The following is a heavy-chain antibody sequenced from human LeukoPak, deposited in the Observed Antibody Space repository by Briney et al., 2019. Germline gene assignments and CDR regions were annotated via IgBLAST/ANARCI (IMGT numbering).Heavy chain of an antibody. CDR3: AREDCSGGSCYPPRGPLDY. Sequence: SQTLSLTCAISGDSVSSNSAAWNWIRQSPSRGLEWLGRTYYRYKWYNDYAVSAKSRITINPDTSKNQFSLQLNSVTPEDTAVYYCAREDCSGGSCYPPRGPLDYWGQGTLVTVSS. D-gene: IGHD2-15*01. CDR2: TYYRYKWYN. CDR1: GDSVSSNSAA. J-gene: IGHJ4*02. V-gene: IGHV6-1*01.